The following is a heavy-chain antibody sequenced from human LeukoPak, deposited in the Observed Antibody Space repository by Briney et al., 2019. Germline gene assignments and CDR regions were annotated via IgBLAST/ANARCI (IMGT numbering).Heavy chain of an antibody. CDR1: GFTFSDYY. D-gene: IGHD3-16*02. CDR2: ISSSGSTI. J-gene: IGHJ4*02. V-gene: IGHV3-11*01. CDR3: ARAYDYVWGSYRYPDY. Sequence: KSGGSLRLSRAASGFTFSDYYMSWIRQAPGKGLEWVSYISSSGSTIYYADSVKGRFTISRDNAKNSLYLQMNSLGAEDTAVYYCARAYDYVWGSYRYPDYWGQGTLVTVSS.